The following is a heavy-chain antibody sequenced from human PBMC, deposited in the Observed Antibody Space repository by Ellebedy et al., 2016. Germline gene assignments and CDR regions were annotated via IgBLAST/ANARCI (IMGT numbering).Heavy chain of an antibody. D-gene: IGHD2-2*01. Sequence: GGSLTLSXAVSGFIVTNSYMTWVRQAPGKGLEWVSVIYSGGSSYYADSVKGRFTISRDNFKNTLSLQMNSLRAGDTAVYYCARVLGWCSTTTCPYGMDVWGQGTTVTVS. CDR3: ARVLGWCSTTTCPYGMDV. CDR2: IYSGGSS. V-gene: IGHV3-53*01. J-gene: IGHJ6*02. CDR1: GFIVTNSY.